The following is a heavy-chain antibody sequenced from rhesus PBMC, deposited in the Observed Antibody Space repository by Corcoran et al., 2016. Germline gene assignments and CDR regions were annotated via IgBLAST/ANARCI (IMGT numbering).Heavy chain of an antibody. J-gene: IGHJ2*01. D-gene: IGHD2-21*01. CDR1: GGSISDSSR. CDR2: IHGKSSST. CDR3: ATLSTVYWYFDL. V-gene: IGHV4S10*01. Sequence: QVHLQESGPGVVKPSETLSLTCAVSGGSISDSSRWSWIRQPPGKGLEWIGHIHGKSSSTNYNPSLKSRVTISKNTSKNQFSLELTSVTAADTAVYYCATLSTVYWYFDLWGPGTPITVSS.